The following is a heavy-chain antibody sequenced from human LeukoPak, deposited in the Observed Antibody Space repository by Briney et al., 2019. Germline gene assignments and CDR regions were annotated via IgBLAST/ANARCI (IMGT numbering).Heavy chain of an antibody. CDR2: IGWDGGST. CDR1: GFTFDDYT. Sequence: PGGSLRLSCAASGFTFDDYTMHWVRQAPGKGLEWVSLIGWDGGSTYYADSVKGRFTISRDNSKNTLYLQMNSLRAEDTAVYYCVGGERYSGGYYYYYGMDVWGQGTTVTVSS. V-gene: IGHV3-43*01. CDR3: VGGERYSGGYYYYYGMDV. J-gene: IGHJ6*02. D-gene: IGHD1-1*01.